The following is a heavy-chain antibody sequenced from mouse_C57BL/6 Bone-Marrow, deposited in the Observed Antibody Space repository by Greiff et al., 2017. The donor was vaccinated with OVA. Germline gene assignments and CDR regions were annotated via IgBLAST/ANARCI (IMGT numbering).Heavy chain of an antibody. D-gene: IGHD2-4*01. V-gene: IGHV5-6*02. CDR1: GFTFSSYG. CDR3: AKYYDYDDYAMDY. CDR2: ISSGGSYT. Sequence: EVMLVESGGDLVKPGGSLKLSCAASGFTFSSYGMSWVRQTPDKRLEWVATISSGGSYTYYPDSVKGRFTISRDNAKNTLYLQMSSLKSEDTAMYYCAKYYDYDDYAMDYWGQGTSVTVSS. J-gene: IGHJ4*01.